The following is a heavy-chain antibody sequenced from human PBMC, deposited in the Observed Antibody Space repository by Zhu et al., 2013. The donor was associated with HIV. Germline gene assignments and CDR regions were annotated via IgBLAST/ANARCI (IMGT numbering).Heavy chain of an antibody. Sequence: QVQLVQSGAEVKKPGSSVKVSCKASGGTFSSYAISWVRQAPGQGLEWMGWIIPIFGIANYAQKFQGRVTITADESTSTAYMELSSLRSEDTAVYYCARARKGXRTTPYYFDYWAREPWSPS. J-gene: IGHJ4*02. V-gene: IGHV1-69*12. D-gene: IGHD4-4*01. CDR2: IIPIFGIA. CDR1: GGTFSSYA. CDR3: ARARKGXRTTPYYFDY.